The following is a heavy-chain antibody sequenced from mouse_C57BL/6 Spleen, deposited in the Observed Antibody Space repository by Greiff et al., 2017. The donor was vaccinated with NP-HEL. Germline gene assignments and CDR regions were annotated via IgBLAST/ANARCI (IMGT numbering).Heavy chain of an antibody. V-gene: IGHV12-3*01. D-gene: IGHD2-3*01. Sequence: VKLMESGPGLVKPSQSLFLTCSITGFPITSGYYWIWIRQSPGKPLEWMGYITHSGETFYNPSLQSPISITRETSKNQFFLQLNSVTTEDTAMYYCAGDSDGYWYCDVWGTGTTVTVSS. J-gene: IGHJ1*03. CDR1: GFPITSGYY. CDR2: ITHSGET. CDR3: AGDSDGYWYCDV.